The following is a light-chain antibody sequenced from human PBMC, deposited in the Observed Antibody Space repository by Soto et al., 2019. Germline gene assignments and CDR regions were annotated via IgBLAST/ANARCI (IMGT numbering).Light chain of an antibody. J-gene: IGLJ2*01. CDR3: AAWDDSLSGVV. V-gene: IGLV1-44*01. CDR2: TNN. CDR1: SSNIGSNT. Sequence: QSVLTQPPSASGTPGQRVTISCSGSSSNIGSNTVNWYQKLPGTAPKLLIYTNNLRPSGVPDRFSGSKSGTSASLAISGLQSEDEADYYCAAWDDSLSGVVFGGGTKLNVL.